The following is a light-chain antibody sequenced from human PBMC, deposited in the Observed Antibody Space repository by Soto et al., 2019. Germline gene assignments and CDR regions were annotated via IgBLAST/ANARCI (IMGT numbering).Light chain of an antibody. J-gene: IGLJ1*01. V-gene: IGLV2-14*01. CDR3: SSYTTTDTYV. CDR2: DVS. Sequence: QSALTQPASVSGSPGQSITISCTGTSSDVGGYNNVSWFQQYPGKAPKLMIYDVSTRPSGVSNRFSGSKSGNTASLTISGLQAEDEADYYCSSYTTTDTYVFGTGTKLTVL. CDR1: SSDVGGYNN.